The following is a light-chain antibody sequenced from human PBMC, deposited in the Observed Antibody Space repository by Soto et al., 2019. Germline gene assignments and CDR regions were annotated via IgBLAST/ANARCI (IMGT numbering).Light chain of an antibody. CDR3: QQYYRSCT. Sequence: DIQLTQSPSTLSASVGDRVTITCRASQSVTDWLAWYQQKPGKAPKRLIYDASSLQSGVPSRFSGSGSGTEFSLTISSLQPDDFATDYCQQYYRSCTFGQGTKVEIK. J-gene: IGKJ2*02. V-gene: IGKV1-5*01. CDR1: QSVTDW. CDR2: DAS.